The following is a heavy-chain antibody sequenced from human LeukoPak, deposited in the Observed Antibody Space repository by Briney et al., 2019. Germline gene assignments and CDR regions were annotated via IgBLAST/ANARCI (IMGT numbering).Heavy chain of an antibody. Sequence: GGSQRLSCAASGFTFNSYAMSWVRQAPGKGLEWVANIKQDGSEKYYVDSVKGRFTISRGNAKNSLYLQMNSLRAEDTAVYYCASAPYGSGSPFDYWGQGTLVTVSS. CDR3: ASAPYGSGSPFDY. V-gene: IGHV3-7*01. D-gene: IGHD3-10*01. J-gene: IGHJ4*02. CDR2: IKQDGSEK. CDR1: GFTFNSYA.